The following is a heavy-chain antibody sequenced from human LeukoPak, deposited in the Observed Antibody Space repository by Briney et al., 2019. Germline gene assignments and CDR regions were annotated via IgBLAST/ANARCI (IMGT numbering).Heavy chain of an antibody. D-gene: IGHD2-15*01. CDR2: INQDGSEK. CDR3: ARARVVAHYYYYGMDV. J-gene: IGHJ6*02. Sequence: GGSLRLSCAASGFTFSSYWMSWVRQAPGKGLEWVANINQDGSEKYYVDSVKGRFTISRDNAKNSLYLQMNSLRAEDTAVYYCARARVVAHYYYYGMDVWGQGTTVTVSS. CDR1: GFTFSSYW. V-gene: IGHV3-7*01.